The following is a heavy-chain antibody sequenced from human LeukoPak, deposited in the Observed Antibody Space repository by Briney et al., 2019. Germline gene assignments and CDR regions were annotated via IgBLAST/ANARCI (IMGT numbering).Heavy chain of an antibody. CDR3: TKGEYGDYAFHY. J-gene: IGHJ4*02. CDR1: GYTFTGYY. V-gene: IGHV1-2*02. D-gene: IGHD4-17*01. CDR2: INPNSGGT. Sequence: ASVKVSCKASGYTFTGYYVHWVRQAPGQGLEWMGWINPNSGGTNYAQKFQGRVTMTRDTSISTAYMELSRLRSDDTAAYYCTKGEYGDYAFHYWGQGTLVTVSS.